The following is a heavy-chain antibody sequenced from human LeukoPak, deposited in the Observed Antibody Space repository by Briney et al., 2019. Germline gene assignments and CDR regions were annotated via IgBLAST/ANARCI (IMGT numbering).Heavy chain of an antibody. J-gene: IGHJ6*02. Sequence: ASVKVSCKASGYTFTSYGISWVRQAPGQGLEWMGWISAYNGNTNYAQKLQGRVTMTTDTSTSTAYMELRSPRSDDTAVYYCARVQGSPSSGYSYGYYYYGMDVWGQGTTVTVSS. CDR1: GYTFTSYG. V-gene: IGHV1-18*01. CDR3: ARVQGSPSSGYSYGYYYYGMDV. CDR2: ISAYNGNT. D-gene: IGHD5-18*01.